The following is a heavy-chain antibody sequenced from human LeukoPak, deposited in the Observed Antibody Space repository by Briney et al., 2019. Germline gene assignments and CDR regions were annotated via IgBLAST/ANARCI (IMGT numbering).Heavy chain of an antibody. CDR3: ATPGGDGYNFARIKFRRTDY. J-gene: IGHJ4*02. CDR2: IIPILGIA. Sequence: GASVKVSCKASGGTFSSYAISWVRQAPGQGLEWMGRIIPILGIANYAQKFQGRVTITADKSTSTAYMELSSLRSEDTAVYYCATPGGDGYNFARIKFRRTDYWGQGTLVTVSS. D-gene: IGHD5-24*01. CDR1: GGTFSSYA. V-gene: IGHV1-69*04.